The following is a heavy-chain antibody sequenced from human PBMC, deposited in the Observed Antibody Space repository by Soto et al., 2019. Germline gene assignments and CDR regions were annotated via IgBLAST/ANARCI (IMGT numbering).Heavy chain of an antibody. D-gene: IGHD6-19*01. CDR2: IYYSGST. CDR3: ASNKRVAVAGTDFDY. Sequence: QLQLQESGPGLVKPSETLSLTCTVSGGSISSSSYYWGWIRQPPGKGLEWIGSIYYSGSTYYNPSLKSRVTMSVDTSKNQFSLKLSSVTAADTAVYYCASNKRVAVAGTDFDYWGQGTLVTVSS. J-gene: IGHJ4*02. CDR1: GGSISSSSYY. V-gene: IGHV4-39*01.